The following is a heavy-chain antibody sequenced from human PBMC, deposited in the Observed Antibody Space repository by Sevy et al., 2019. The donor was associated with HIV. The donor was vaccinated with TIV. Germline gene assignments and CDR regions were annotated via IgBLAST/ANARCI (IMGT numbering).Heavy chain of an antibody. Sequence: SETLSLTCTVSGGSVSSGSYYWSWIRQPPGKGLEWIGYIYYSGSTNYNPSLKSRVTISVDTSKNQFSLKLSSVTAVDTAVYYCARARSPDTAMVEFDYWGQGTLVTVSS. J-gene: IGHJ4*02. CDR3: ARARSPDTAMVEFDY. V-gene: IGHV4-61*01. CDR1: GGSVSSGSYY. CDR2: IYYSGST. D-gene: IGHD5-18*01.